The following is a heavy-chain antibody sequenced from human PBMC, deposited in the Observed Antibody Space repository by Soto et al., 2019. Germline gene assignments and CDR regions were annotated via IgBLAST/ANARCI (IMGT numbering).Heavy chain of an antibody. CDR1: GFSLSTSGEG. J-gene: IGHJ4*02. Sequence: SGPKLVNTTQTLTLTCTFSGFSLSTSGEGVGWIRQPPGKAMEWLALIYWNDDKRYSPSLKSRLTITKDTSKNQVVLTMTNMDPVDTATYYCALTQGRYDFWSGYYEYYFDYWGQGTLVTVSS. V-gene: IGHV2-5*01. CDR3: ALTQGRYDFWSGYYEYYFDY. CDR2: IYWNDDK. D-gene: IGHD3-3*01.